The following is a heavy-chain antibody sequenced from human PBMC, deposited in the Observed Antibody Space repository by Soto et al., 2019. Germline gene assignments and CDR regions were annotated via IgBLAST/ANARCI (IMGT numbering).Heavy chain of an antibody. CDR1: SGSINSYY. V-gene: IGHV4-59*08. J-gene: IGHJ4*02. Sequence: QVQLQESGPGLVKPSETLSLTCTVSSGSINSYYWSWIRQPPGKGLEWIGYIYYSGSTNYSPSLKSRVTISVDTSKNQFSLKLSSVTAADTAVYYCARRYGLVFDFWGQGTLVTVSS. CDR2: IYYSGST. CDR3: ARRYGLVFDF. D-gene: IGHD3-10*01.